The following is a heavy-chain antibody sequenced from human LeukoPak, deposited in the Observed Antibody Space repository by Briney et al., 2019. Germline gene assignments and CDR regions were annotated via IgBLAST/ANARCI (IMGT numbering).Heavy chain of an antibody. CDR2: MNPNSGNT. V-gene: IGHV1-8*01. J-gene: IGHJ5*02. D-gene: IGHD6-13*01. CDR1: GYTFTSYD. Sequence: ASVKVSCKASGYTFTSYDINWVRQATGRGLEWMGWMNPNSGNTGYAQKFQGRVTMTRNTSISTAYMELSSLRSEDTAVYYCARTLRQLGSWFDPWGQGTLVTVSS. CDR3: ARTLRQLGSWFDP.